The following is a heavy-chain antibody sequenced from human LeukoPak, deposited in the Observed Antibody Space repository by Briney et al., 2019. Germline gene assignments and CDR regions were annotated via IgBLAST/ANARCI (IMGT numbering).Heavy chain of an antibody. CDR1: GLSFNKDV. CDR2: VSPGGVSP. J-gene: IGHJ4*02. V-gene: IGHV3-23*01. CDR3: ARGPQGKSGSPPYYFDY. Sequence: GGSLRLSCVVSGLSFNKDVMSWFRQAPGKGLEWVSSVSPGGVSPNHADSVKGRFTVSRDNSKNTLYLQMNNLRVEDTAVYYCARGPQGKSGSPPYYFDYWGQGTLVTVSS. D-gene: IGHD1-26*01.